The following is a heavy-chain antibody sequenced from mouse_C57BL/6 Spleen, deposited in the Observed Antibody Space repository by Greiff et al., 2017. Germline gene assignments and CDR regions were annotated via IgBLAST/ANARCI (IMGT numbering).Heavy chain of an antibody. CDR1: GYTFTSYW. J-gene: IGHJ2*01. CDR3: ARGVTVPYFDY. Sequence: QVQLQQPGAELVMPGASVKLSCKASGYTFTSYWMHWVKQRPGQGLEWIGEIDPSDSYTNYNQKFQGKSTMTADKSSSTAYMQLSSLTSEDSAVYDGARGVTVPYFDYWGQGTTLTVSA. CDR2: IDPSDSYT. V-gene: IGHV1-69*01. D-gene: IGHD2-2*01.